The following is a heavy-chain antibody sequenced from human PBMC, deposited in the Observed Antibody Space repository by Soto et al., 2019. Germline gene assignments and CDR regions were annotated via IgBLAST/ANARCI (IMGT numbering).Heavy chain of an antibody. CDR2: SNPEETTT. CDR3: TRDTFGARDY. Sequence: PGGSLRLSCAASGFTFSTYWMHWVRQAPGKGLVWVSRSNPEETTTTYADSVKGRFTISRDNAKNTLYLQMNSLRVDDTAVYLCTRDTFGARDYWGQGTLVTVSS. J-gene: IGHJ4*02. CDR1: GFTFSTYW. V-gene: IGHV3-74*03. D-gene: IGHD2-15*01.